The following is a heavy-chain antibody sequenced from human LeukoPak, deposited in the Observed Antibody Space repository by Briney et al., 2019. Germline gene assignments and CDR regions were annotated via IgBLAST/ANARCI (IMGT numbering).Heavy chain of an antibody. D-gene: IGHD3-22*01. J-gene: IGHJ3*02. CDR1: GFTFSSYA. Sequence: GGSLRLSCAASGFTFSSYAMSWVRQAPGKGLEWVSLISGDGGSTYYADSVKGRFTISRDNSKNSLYLQMNSLRTEDTALYYCAKDFLTYYYDSSGYKDAFDIWGQGTMVTVSS. CDR2: ISGDGGST. CDR3: AKDFLTYYYDSSGYKDAFDI. V-gene: IGHV3-43*02.